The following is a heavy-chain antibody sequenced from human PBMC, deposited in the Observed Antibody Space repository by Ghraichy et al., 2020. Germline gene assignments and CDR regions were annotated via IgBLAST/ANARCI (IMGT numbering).Heavy chain of an antibody. CDR1: GFTFSSYA. CDR3: ARTLPVGDAFDI. J-gene: IGHJ3*02. V-gene: IGHV3-23*01. CDR2: ISGSGGST. Sequence: GESLNISCAASGFTFSSYAMSWVRQAPGKGLEWVSAISGSGGSTYYADSVKGRFTISRDNSKNTLYLQMNSLRAEDTAVYYCARTLPVGDAFDIWGQGTMVTVSS. D-gene: IGHD1-14*01.